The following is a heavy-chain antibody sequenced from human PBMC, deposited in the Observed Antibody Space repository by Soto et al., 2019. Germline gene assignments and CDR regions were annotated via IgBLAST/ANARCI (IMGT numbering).Heavy chain of an antibody. J-gene: IGHJ6*02. Sequence: EVQLVESGGGLVKPGGSLRLSCAASGFTFSDYDMTWFLQAPGKGLEWVSSITSNSIYKYSADSLKGRFTISRDNAKNTLFLQINSLRAEDTAVYYCARDLSGGNYYYHGLDVWGQGTTVTVSS. D-gene: IGHD1-26*01. V-gene: IGHV3-21*01. CDR2: ITSNSIYK. CDR3: ARDLSGGNYYYHGLDV. CDR1: GFTFSDYD.